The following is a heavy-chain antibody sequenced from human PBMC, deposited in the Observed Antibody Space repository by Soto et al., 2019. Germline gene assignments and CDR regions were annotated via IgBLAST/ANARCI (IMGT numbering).Heavy chain of an antibody. V-gene: IGHV3-30-3*01. CDR2: ISYDGSKK. Sequence: QVQLVESGGGVVQPGRSLRLSCAASGFTFSSYAMHWVRQAPGKGLEWVAVISYDGSKKYYADSVKGRFTISRDNSKNTLYLQMNSLRSEDTAVYYCARGLYYYDGGGADFDYWGQGTLVTVSS. CDR3: ARGLYYYDGGGADFDY. CDR1: GFTFSSYA. J-gene: IGHJ4*02. D-gene: IGHD3-22*01.